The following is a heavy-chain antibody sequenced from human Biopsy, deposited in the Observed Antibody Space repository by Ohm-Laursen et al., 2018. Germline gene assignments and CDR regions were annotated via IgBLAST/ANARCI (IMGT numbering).Heavy chain of an antibody. V-gene: IGHV4-34*01. J-gene: IGHJ4*02. CDR2: IDHTGGT. CDR3: ARSVDITVVRGYYFDF. CDR1: GGPFSGYF. Sequence: SDTLSLTCAVYGGPFSGYFWTWIRQAPGKGLEWIGEIDHTGGTNYNPSLKSRVNISQDRSKNQFSLRLDSVTAADTAVYYCARSVDITVVRGYYFDFWGQETLVTVSS. D-gene: IGHD3-10*01.